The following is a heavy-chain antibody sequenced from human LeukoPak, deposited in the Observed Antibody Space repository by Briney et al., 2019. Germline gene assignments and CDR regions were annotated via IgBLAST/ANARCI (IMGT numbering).Heavy chain of an antibody. CDR2: ISHSGST. V-gene: IGHV4/OR15-8*01. CDR1: GASISRSNW. D-gene: IGHD6-13*01. Sequence: SETLSLTCVVSGASISRSNWWSWVRQPPGKGLEWIGEISHSGSTNYNPSLKSRVTISIDKSKNQFSLKLRSVTAADTALYYCARQDIAAGNWGQGTLVTVSS. J-gene: IGHJ4*02. CDR3: ARQDIAAGN.